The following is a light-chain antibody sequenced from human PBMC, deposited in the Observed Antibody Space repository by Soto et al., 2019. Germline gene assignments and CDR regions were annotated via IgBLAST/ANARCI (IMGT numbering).Light chain of an antibody. CDR2: EVN. J-gene: IGLJ7*01. V-gene: IGLV2-8*01. CDR3: SSYAGRNYAV. Sequence: QSALTQPTSASGSPGQSVTISCTGTSTDVGGYNFVSWYQQHPGKAPKVMIYEVNKRPSGVPDRFSGSKSGNTASLTVSGLQAEDEADYYCSSYAGRNYAVFGGGTQLTVL. CDR1: STDVGGYNF.